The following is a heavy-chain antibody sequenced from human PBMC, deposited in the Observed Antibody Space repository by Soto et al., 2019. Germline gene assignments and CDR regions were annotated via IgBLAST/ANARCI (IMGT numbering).Heavy chain of an antibody. CDR2: VNGGGDST. CDR3: VKDVGYGFILFDY. V-gene: IGHV3-23*01. D-gene: IGHD3-16*01. J-gene: IGHJ4*02. CDR1: GFTFSSFG. Sequence: GGSLRLSCIASGFTFSSFGMTWVRQAPGKGLEWVSTVNGGGDSTHYADSVKGRFSIFRDNSKNTVYLQMNSLRAEDTAIYYCVKDVGYGFILFDYWGQGTLVNVSS.